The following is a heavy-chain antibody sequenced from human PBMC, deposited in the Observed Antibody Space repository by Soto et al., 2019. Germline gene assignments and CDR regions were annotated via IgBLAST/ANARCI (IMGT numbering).Heavy chain of an antibody. CDR2: IYSGGST. CDR1: GFTVSSNY. V-gene: IGHV3-53*02. J-gene: IGHJ4*02. Sequence: EVQLVETGGGLIQPGGSLRLSCAASGFTVSSNYMSWVRQAPGKGLEWVSVIYSGGSTYYADSVKGRFTISRDNSKNTLYLQMNSLGAEDTAVYYCARGSAYYDFWSGLSSSYFDYWGQGTLVTVSS. CDR3: ARGSAYYDFWSGLSSSYFDY. D-gene: IGHD3-3*01.